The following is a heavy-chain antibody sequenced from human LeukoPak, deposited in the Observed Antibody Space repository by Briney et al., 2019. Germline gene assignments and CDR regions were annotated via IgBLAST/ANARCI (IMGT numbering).Heavy chain of an antibody. CDR2: ISSSSSYI. J-gene: IGHJ6*04. CDR3: SELGITMIGGL. Sequence: GGSLRLSCVVSGFTFSSYALSWVRQAPGKGLEWVSSISSSSSYIYYTDSVKGRFTISRDNAKNSLYLQMNSLRAEDTAVYYCSELGITMIGGLWGKGTTVTISS. D-gene: IGHD3-10*02. CDR1: GFTFSSYA. V-gene: IGHV3-21*01.